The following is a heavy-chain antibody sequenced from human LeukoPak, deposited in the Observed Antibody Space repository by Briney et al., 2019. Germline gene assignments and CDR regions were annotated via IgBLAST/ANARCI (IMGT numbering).Heavy chain of an antibody. CDR1: GFTFSSYS. D-gene: IGHD2-2*01. CDR3: ARDMRLRAFDI. V-gene: IGHV3-21*01. J-gene: IGHJ3*02. CDR2: ISSSSSYI. Sequence: GGSLRLSCAASGFTFSSYSMNWVRQAPGKGLEWVSSISSSSSYIYYADSVKGRFPISRDNAKNSLYLQMNSLRAEDTAVYYCARDMRLRAFDIWGQGTMVTVSS.